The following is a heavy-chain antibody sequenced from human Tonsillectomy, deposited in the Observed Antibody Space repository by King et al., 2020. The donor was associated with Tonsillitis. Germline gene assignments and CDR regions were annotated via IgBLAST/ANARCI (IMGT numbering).Heavy chain of an antibody. V-gene: IGHV3-53*01. J-gene: IGHJ3*02. D-gene: IGHD6-13*01. CDR1: GFIVNKYY. CDR3: ARDGHSRSWLGLSHCFDI. CDR2: IYSGGRT. Sequence: VQLVESGGGLIQPGGSLRLSCAASGFIVNKYYMSWVRQAPGKGLEWVSVIYSGGRTNYADSVKGRFTITRDNSENTVFLQMDSLRAGDTAVYYCARDGHSRSWLGLSHCFDIWGQGTLVIVSS.